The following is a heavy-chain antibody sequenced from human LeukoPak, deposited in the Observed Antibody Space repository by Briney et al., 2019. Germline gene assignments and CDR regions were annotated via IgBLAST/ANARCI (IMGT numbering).Heavy chain of an antibody. CDR2: IATSSDYI. V-gene: IGHV3-21*06. Sequence: GGSLRLSCAASGFTFSSYWMHWVRQAPGKGLEWVSSIATSSDYIYYAGSLKGRFTISRDDAKNSLYLHMNSLRPDDTAVYYCARGRSITILRGVAISDGFDIWGQGTKVTVS. D-gene: IGHD3-10*01. CDR1: GFTFSSYW. J-gene: IGHJ3*02. CDR3: ARGRSITILRGVAISDGFDI.